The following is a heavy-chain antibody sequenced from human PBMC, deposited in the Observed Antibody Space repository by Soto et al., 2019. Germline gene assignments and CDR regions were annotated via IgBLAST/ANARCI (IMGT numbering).Heavy chain of an antibody. J-gene: IGHJ5*02. CDR2: ISGSGGST. Sequence: LRLSCAASGFTFSSYAMSWVRQAPGKGLEWVSAISGSGGSTYYADSVKGRFTISRDNSKNTLYLQMNSLRAEDTAVYYCAKDAISMVRGVNNWFDPWGQGTLVTVSS. CDR3: AKDAISMVRGVNNWFDP. CDR1: GFTFSSYA. D-gene: IGHD3-10*01. V-gene: IGHV3-23*01.